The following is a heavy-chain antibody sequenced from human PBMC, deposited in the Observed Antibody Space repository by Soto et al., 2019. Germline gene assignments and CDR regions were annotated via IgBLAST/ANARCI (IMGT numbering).Heavy chain of an antibody. J-gene: IGHJ4*02. CDR3: ARGRSGWCGYDF. CDR1: GFTFSTSW. CDR2: INSDASTT. Sequence: GGSLRLSCAASGFTFSTSWMHWVRQAAGKGLVWVSRINSDASTTNYADSVKGRFTISRDNAKNTLYLLMDSLTAEDTAVYYCARGRSGWCGYDFWGQGTLVTV. V-gene: IGHV3-74*01. D-gene: IGHD6-19*01.